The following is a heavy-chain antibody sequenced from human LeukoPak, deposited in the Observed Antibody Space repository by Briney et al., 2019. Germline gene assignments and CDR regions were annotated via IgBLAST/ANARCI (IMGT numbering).Heavy chain of an antibody. J-gene: IGHJ4*02. V-gene: IGHV3-30*02. D-gene: IGHD6-19*01. CDR2: IRSDGSNK. Sequence: AGGSLRLSCAGSGFSFNSYGMHWVRQAPGKGMEWMAFIRSDGSNKYYADSVKGRFTISRDNSKNTLYLQMNSLRAEDTAVYYCARILDSAWGELGFWGQGTLVTVSS. CDR3: ARILDSAWGELGF. CDR1: GFSFNSYG.